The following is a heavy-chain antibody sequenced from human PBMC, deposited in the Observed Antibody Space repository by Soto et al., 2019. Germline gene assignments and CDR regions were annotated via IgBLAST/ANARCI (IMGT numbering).Heavy chain of an antibody. V-gene: IGHV4-59*08. Sequence: SETLSLTCTVSGGSISSYYWSWIRQPPGKGLEWIGYIYYSGSTNYNPSLKSRVTISVDTSKNQFSLKLSSVTAADTAVYYCTRGSLERRDVYYYYYGMDVWGQGTTVTVSS. CDR3: TRGSLERRDVYYYYYGMDV. D-gene: IGHD1-1*01. CDR2: IYYSGST. CDR1: GGSISSYY. J-gene: IGHJ6*02.